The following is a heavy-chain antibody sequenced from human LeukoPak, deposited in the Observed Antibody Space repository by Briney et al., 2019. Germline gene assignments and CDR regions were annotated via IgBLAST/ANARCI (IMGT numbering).Heavy chain of an antibody. V-gene: IGHV4-39*07. J-gene: IGHJ4*02. Sequence: PSETLSLTCTVSGGSISSSSYYWGWIRQPPGKGLEWIGSIYHSGSTYYNPSLKSRVTISVDTSKNQFSLKLSSVTAADTAVYYCARDESGYYDSSGYSYWGQGTLVTVSS. CDR1: GGSISSSSYY. D-gene: IGHD3-22*01. CDR3: ARDESGYYDSSGYSY. CDR2: IYHSGST.